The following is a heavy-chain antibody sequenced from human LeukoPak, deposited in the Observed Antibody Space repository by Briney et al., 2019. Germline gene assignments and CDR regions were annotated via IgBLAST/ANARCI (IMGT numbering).Heavy chain of an antibody. D-gene: IGHD2/OR15-2a*01. CDR3: ARDHKEGGNIGCFDP. Sequence: GASVKVSRKTSGYTFTTYGITWVRQAPGQGLEWVGWISPYNGFTNYAQELQDRVTMTTDTSTNTAYMELRSLRSDDTAVYYCARDHKEGGNIGCFDPWGQGTLVTVSS. V-gene: IGHV1-18*01. J-gene: IGHJ5*02. CDR2: ISPYNGFT. CDR1: GYTFTTYG.